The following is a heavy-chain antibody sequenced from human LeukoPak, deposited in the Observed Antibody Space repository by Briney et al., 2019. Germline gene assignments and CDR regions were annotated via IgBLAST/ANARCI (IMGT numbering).Heavy chain of an antibody. CDR2: IYYRGST. D-gene: IGHD6-13*01. CDR3: AMGKHSSWYYYFDY. J-gene: IGHJ4*02. CDR1: GGSISSYY. V-gene: IGHV4-59*08. Sequence: SETLSLTCTVSGGSISSYYWSWIRQPPGKGLEWIGYIYYRGSTNYNPSLKSRVTISVDTSKNQFSLKLSSVTAADTAVYYCAMGKHSSWYYYFDYWGQGTLVTVSS.